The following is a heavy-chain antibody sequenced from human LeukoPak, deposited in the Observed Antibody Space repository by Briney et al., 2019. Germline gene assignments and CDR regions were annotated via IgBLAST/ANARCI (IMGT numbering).Heavy chain of an antibody. J-gene: IGHJ5*02. CDR3: VKQQAET. CDR2: INGIGDTT. CDR1: GFTFSVYV. V-gene: IGHV3-64D*06. Sequence: GGSLRLSCSASGFTFSVYVIHWVRQAPGKGLEYVSAINGIGDTTYYADSVKGRFTISRDNSKNTVYLQMSSLRVEDTAVYYCVKQQAETWGQGTLVTVSS.